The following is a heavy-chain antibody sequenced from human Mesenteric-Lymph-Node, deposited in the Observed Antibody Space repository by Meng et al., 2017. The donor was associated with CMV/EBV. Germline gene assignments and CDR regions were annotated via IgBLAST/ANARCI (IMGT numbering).Heavy chain of an antibody. CDR2: ISADGTKI. CDR3: ARGGSNYVGYYYGMDV. J-gene: IGHJ6*02. Sequence: GGSLRLSCVGSGFTFDTYWMHWVRLAPGKGPLWISHISADGTKIKYADYVKGRFTVSRDNAKNTLYLQMNNLRAEDTAVYYCARGGSNYVGYYYGMDVWGQGTTVTVSS. D-gene: IGHD1-26*01. V-gene: IGHV3-74*03. CDR1: GFTFDTYW.